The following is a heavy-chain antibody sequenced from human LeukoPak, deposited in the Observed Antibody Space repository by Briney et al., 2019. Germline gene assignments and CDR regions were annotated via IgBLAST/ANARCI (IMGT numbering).Heavy chain of an antibody. D-gene: IGHD2-15*01. CDR1: GGTFSSYA. CDR3: ARDCSGGSCYFSLDY. V-gene: IGHV1-69*05. CDR2: IIPIFGTA. J-gene: IGHJ4*02. Sequence: AASVKVSCKASGGTFSSYAISWVRQAPGQGLEWMGRIIPIFGTANYAQKFQGRVTSTTDESTSTAYMELSSLRSEDTAVYYCARDCSGGSCYFSLDYWGQGTLVTVSS.